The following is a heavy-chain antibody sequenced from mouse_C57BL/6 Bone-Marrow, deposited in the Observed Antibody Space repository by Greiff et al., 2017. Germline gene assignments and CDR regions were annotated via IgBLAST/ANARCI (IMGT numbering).Heavy chain of an antibody. D-gene: IGHD2-2*01. Sequence: QVQLQQSGAELVRPGTSVKMSCKASGYTFTNYWIGWAKQRPGHGLEWIGDIYPGGGYTNYNEKFKGKATLTADKSSSTAYMQFSSLTSEDSAIYDCARTFYYGYDAGFAYWGQGTLVTVSA. CDR3: ARTFYYGYDAGFAY. CDR1: GYTFTNYW. J-gene: IGHJ3*01. V-gene: IGHV1-63*01. CDR2: IYPGGGYT.